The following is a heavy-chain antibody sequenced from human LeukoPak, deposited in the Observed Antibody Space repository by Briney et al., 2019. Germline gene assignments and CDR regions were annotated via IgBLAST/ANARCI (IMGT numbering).Heavy chain of an antibody. CDR3: TKPARTDAFDI. J-gene: IGHJ3*02. Sequence: GGSLRLSCAASGFTLSSFSMHWVRQSPGRGLEYVSAINYKGGTTYYADSVKGRFTISRDNSKNTLYLQMNSLRAEDTAVYYCTKPARTDAFDIWGQGTMVTVSS. CDR1: GFTLSSFS. D-gene: IGHD1-14*01. V-gene: IGHV3-64*02. CDR2: INYKGGTT.